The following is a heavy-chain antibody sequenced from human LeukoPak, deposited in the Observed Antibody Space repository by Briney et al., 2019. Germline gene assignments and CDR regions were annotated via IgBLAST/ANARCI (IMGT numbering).Heavy chain of an antibody. Sequence: SETLSLTCAVYGGSFSSYYWGWIRQPPGKGLEWIGSIYYSGSTYYNPSLKSRVTISVDTSKNQFSLKLSSVTAADTAVYYCARSSGSSWIHLVYWGQGTLVTVSS. D-gene: IGHD6-13*01. CDR3: ARSSGSSWIHLVY. CDR1: GGSFSSYY. CDR2: IYYSGST. J-gene: IGHJ4*02. V-gene: IGHV4-39*07.